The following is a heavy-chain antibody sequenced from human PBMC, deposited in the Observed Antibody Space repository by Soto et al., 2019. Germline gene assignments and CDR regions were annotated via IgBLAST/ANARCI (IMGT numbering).Heavy chain of an antibody. CDR1: GGSFSGYY. CDR3: AGRMLGELSLSLPD. D-gene: IGHD3-16*02. J-gene: IGHJ4*02. CDR2: INHSGST. V-gene: IGHV4-34*01. Sequence: SETLSLTCAVYGGSFSGYYWSWIRQPPGKGLEWIGEINHSGSTNYNPSLKSRVTISVDTSKNQFSLKLSSVTAADTAVYYCAGRMLGELSLSLPDWGQGTLVTVSS.